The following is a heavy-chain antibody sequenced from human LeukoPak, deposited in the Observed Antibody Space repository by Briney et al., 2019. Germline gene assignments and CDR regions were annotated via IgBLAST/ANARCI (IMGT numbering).Heavy chain of an antibody. CDR1: GFTFSDYS. V-gene: IGHV3-30*03. CDR2: ISHDGTTT. D-gene: IGHD6-19*01. CDR3: ARDDSGWITGKILY. Sequence: PGGSLRLSCEASGFTFSDYSLHWVRQAPDKGLEWVAAISHDGTTTYYADSVQGRFTISRDNSKNTLYLQMDSLTSEDTAVYFCARDDSGWITGKILYWGQGTLVSVSS. J-gene: IGHJ4*02.